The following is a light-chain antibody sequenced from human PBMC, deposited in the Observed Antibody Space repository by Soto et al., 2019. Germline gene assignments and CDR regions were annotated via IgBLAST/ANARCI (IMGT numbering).Light chain of an antibody. CDR3: KQHRNWQET. V-gene: IGKV3-11*01. CDR2: DAS. J-gene: IGKJ3*01. Sequence: PGERATLSCRASESIGSSLTGYQQKPGQAPRLLIYDASKRATGIPARFSGSGSGTDFTLTISSLEPEDFALYYCKQHRNWQETFGTGTKVEI. CDR1: ESIGSS.